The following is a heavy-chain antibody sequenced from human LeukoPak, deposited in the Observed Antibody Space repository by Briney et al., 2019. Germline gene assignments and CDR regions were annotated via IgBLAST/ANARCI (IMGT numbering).Heavy chain of an antibody. CDR3: ARERWTYYYYYGMDV. Sequence: GGSLRLSCAASGFTFSGYWMSWVRQAPGKGLEWVANIKQDGSEKYYVDSVKGRFTISRDNAKNSLYLQMKSLRAEDRAVYYCARERWTYYYYYGMDVWGQGTTVTVSS. CDR1: GFTFSGYW. J-gene: IGHJ6*02. CDR2: IKQDGSEK. D-gene: IGHD5-24*01. V-gene: IGHV3-7*01.